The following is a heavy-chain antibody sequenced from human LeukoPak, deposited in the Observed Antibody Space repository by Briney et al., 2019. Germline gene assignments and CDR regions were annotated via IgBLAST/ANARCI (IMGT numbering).Heavy chain of an antibody. V-gene: IGHV3-33*01. CDR2: IWYDGSNK. Sequence: TGRSLRLSCAASGFTFSSYGMHWVRQAPGKGLEWVAVIWYDGSNKYYADSVKGRFTISRDNSKNTLYLQMNSLRAEDTAVYYCARGLLLWFGAFDYWGQGTLVTVSS. J-gene: IGHJ4*02. CDR3: ARGLLLWFGAFDY. CDR1: GFTFSSYG. D-gene: IGHD3-10*01.